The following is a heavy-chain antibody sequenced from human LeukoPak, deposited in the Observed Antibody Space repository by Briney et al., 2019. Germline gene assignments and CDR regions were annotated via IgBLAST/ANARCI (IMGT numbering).Heavy chain of an antibody. Sequence: SETLSLTCTVSGGSISSGGYYWSWIRQPPGKGLEWIGYIYHSGSTYYNPSLKSRVTISVDRSKNQFSLKLSSVTAAGTAVYYCARDTIFDIWGQGTMVTVSS. CDR1: GGSISSGGYY. J-gene: IGHJ3*02. D-gene: IGHD3-3*01. CDR3: ARDTIFDI. CDR2: IYHSGST. V-gene: IGHV4-30-2*01.